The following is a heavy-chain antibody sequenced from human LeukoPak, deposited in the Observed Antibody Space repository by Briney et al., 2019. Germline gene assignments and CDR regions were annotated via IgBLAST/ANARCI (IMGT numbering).Heavy chain of an antibody. Sequence: ASVKISCKVSGYIFTAYYMHWVQQAPGKGLEWMGLVDPEGGETIYAEKFQGRVTITADTSTDTAYMELSSLRSEDTAVYYCATSRIVGATRAFDYWGQGTLVTVSS. CDR1: GYIFTAYY. J-gene: IGHJ4*02. D-gene: IGHD1-26*01. V-gene: IGHV1-69-2*01. CDR3: ATSRIVGATRAFDY. CDR2: VDPEGGET.